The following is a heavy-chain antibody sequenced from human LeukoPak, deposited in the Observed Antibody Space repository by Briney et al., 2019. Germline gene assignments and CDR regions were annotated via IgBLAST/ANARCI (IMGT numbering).Heavy chain of an antibody. CDR3: ARAEGLGTYFDC. CDR1: GYTFTSYG. D-gene: IGHD7-27*01. J-gene: IGHJ4*02. Sequence: GASVKVSCKASGYTFTSYGISWVRQAPGQGLEWMGWISAYNGNTKYVQELQGRVTMTTDTSTSTAYMELRSLRSDDTAVYYCARAEGLGTYFDCWGQGTLVTVSS. CDR2: ISAYNGNT. V-gene: IGHV1-18*01.